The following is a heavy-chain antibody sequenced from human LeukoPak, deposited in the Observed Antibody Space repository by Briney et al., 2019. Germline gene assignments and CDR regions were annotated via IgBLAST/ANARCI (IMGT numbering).Heavy chain of an antibody. CDR1: GYTFTNYG. V-gene: IGHV1-18*01. J-gene: IGHJ4*02. Sequence: ASVKVSCKASGYTFTNYGISWVRQAPGQGLEWMGWISAYSGYTHYAQKIQGRVTVTTEASTSTAYMELRSLTSYDTAVYYCARDAVSTTTAGGIDYWGQGTMVTVSS. D-gene: IGHD5/OR15-5a*01. CDR2: ISAYSGYT. CDR3: ARDAVSTTTAGGIDY.